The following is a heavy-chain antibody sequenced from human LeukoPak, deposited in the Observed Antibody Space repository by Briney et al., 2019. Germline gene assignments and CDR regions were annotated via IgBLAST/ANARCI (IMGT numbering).Heavy chain of an antibody. CDR2: IYYSGST. Sequence: SETLSLTCTVSGGSISSGGYYWSWIRRHPGKGLEWIGYIYYSGSTYYNPSLKSRVTISVDTSKNQFSLKLSSVTAADTAVYYCARDLGEVRDAFDIWGQGTMVTVSS. J-gene: IGHJ3*02. CDR3: ARDLGEVRDAFDI. CDR1: GGSISSGGYY. D-gene: IGHD3-10*01. V-gene: IGHV4-31*03.